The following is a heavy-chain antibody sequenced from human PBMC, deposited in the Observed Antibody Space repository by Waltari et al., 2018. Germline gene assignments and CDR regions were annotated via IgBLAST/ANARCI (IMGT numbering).Heavy chain of an antibody. CDR3: ATDSGYDYYYYYGMDV. V-gene: IGHV4-59*11. CDR1: GGSISGHY. Sequence: QVQLQESGPGLVKPSETLSLTCTVSGGSISGHYWSWIRQPPGKGLEWIGYIYYSGSTNYNPSLKSRVTISVDTSKNQFSLKLSSVTAADTAVYYCATDSGYDYYYYYGMDVWGQGTTVTVSS. D-gene: IGHD5-12*01. J-gene: IGHJ6*02. CDR2: IYYSGST.